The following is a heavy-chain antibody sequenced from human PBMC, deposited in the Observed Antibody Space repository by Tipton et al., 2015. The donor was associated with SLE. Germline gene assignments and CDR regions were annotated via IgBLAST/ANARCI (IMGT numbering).Heavy chain of an antibody. Sequence: SLRLSCAVSGFSLNNYGVFWVRQAPGKGLDWVTVIAYDVVNKYYADSVKGRFTISRDDCKNEVDLQMNSLRVEDTAVYYGAKQAKGADGYGYAHYAMDVWGQGTTVTVS. D-gene: IGHD5-18*01. CDR1: GFSLNNYG. CDR2: IAYDVVNK. CDR3: AKQAKGADGYGYAHYAMDV. V-gene: IGHV3-30*19. J-gene: IGHJ6*02.